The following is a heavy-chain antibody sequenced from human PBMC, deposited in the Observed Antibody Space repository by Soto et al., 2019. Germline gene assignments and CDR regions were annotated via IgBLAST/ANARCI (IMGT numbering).Heavy chain of an antibody. CDR2: IYHSGST. V-gene: IGHV4-30-2*01. J-gene: IGHJ4*02. CDR1: GGSISSGGYS. Sequence: SETLSLTCAVSGGSISSGGYSWSWIRQPPGKGLEWIGYIYHSGSTYYNPSLKXRXXXXVDTXKNQFSLKLSSVTAADTAVYYCARRYASCFDYWGQGTLVTVXS. CDR3: ARRYASCFDY. D-gene: IGHD2-2*01.